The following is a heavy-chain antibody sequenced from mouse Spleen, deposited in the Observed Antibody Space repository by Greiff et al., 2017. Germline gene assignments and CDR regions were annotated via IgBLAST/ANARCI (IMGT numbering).Heavy chain of an antibody. J-gene: IGHJ3*01. CDR1: GYTFTSYW. CDR2: INPSNGGT. Sequence: QVQLQQPGTELVKPGASVKLSCKASGYTFTSYWMHWVKQRPGQGLEWIGNINPSNGGTNYNEKFKSKATLTVDKSSSTAYMQLSSLTSEDSAVYYCAKGRGVFYGSSYAWFAYWGQATLVTVSA. V-gene: IGHV1-53*01. D-gene: IGHD1-1*01. CDR3: AKGRGVFYGSSYAWFAY.